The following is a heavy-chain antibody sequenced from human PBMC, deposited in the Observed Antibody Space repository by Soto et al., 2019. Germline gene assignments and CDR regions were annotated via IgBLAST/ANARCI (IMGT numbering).Heavy chain of an antibody. CDR3: ARGGAGRPDS. CDR1: GFTFSYYG. D-gene: IGHD6-13*01. CDR2: ISSGPITT. Sequence: EVQLVNSGGGFVQPGGSLRLSCVASGFTFSYYGVNWVRQAPGKGLEWVSYISSGPITTNYADSVKGRFTISRDNAKSALYLQLTSLRDDDTAVYYGARGGAGRPDSWGQGTLVIVSS. V-gene: IGHV3-48*02. J-gene: IGHJ4*02.